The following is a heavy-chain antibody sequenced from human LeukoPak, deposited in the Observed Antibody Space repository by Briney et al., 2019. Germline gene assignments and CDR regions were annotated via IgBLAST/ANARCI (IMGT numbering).Heavy chain of an antibody. CDR3: TREDFGGMDY. CDR2: VNSDVSTT. CDR1: GFTFSSYW. V-gene: IGHV3-74*01. Sequence: GGSLRLSCAASGFTFSSYWMHWVRQAPGKGLVWVSRVNSDVSTTNYADSVKGRFTISRDNAKNTLYLQMNSLRAENTAVYYCTREDFGGMDYWGPGTLVTVSS. D-gene: IGHD3-10*01. J-gene: IGHJ4*02.